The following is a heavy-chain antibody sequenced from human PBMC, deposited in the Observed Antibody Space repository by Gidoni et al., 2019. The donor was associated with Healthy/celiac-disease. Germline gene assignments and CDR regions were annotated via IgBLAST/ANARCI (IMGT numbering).Heavy chain of an antibody. CDR2: ISGSGGST. D-gene: IGHD3-10*01. J-gene: IGHJ4*02. CDR1: ALTFRSYA. V-gene: IGHV3-23*01. Sequence: EVQLLESGGGLVQPGGSLRPSCAASALTFRSYAMSWVRQAPGKGLEWVSAISGSGGSTYYADSVKGRFTISRDNSKNTLYLQMNSLRAEDTAVYYCAKDSPDYYGSGSYYSGDYYFDYWGQGTLVTVSS. CDR3: AKDSPDYYGSGSYYSGDYYFDY.